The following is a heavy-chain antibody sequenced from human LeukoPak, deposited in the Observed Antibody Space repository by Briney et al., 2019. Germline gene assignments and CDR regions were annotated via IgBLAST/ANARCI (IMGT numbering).Heavy chain of an antibody. Sequence: SETLSLTCAVYGGSFSGYYWSWIRQPPGKGLEWIGEINHSGSTNYNPSLKSRVTISVDTSKNQFSLKLSSVTAADTAVYYCARRDTARARNWFDPWGQGTLVTVSS. CDR2: INHSGST. CDR1: GGSFSGYY. J-gene: IGHJ5*02. CDR3: ARRDTARARNWFDP. V-gene: IGHV4-34*01. D-gene: IGHD5-18*01.